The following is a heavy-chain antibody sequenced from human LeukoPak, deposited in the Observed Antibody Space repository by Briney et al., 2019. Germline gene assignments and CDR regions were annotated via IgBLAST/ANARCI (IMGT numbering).Heavy chain of an antibody. Sequence: PSETLSLTCTVSGGSITSYSWSWIRQPPGKGLEWIGYIYYSGGTNYNPSLKSRVTISVDTSKNQFSLKLSSVTAADTAVYYCAGTRDGYNHYWGQGTLVTVSS. D-gene: IGHD5-24*01. V-gene: IGHV4-59*08. CDR1: GGSITSYS. CDR3: AGTRDGYNHY. J-gene: IGHJ4*02. CDR2: IYYSGGT.